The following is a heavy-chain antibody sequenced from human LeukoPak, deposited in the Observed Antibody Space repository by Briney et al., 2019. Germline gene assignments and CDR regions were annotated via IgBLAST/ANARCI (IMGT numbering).Heavy chain of an antibody. D-gene: IGHD3-9*01. Sequence: SETLSLTCTVSRGSITNSNYYWGWIRQPPGKGLEWIGTIYYSGTTYYNPSLKSRVTMSVDTSKNQFSLRVISVTAADTAVYYCAREYDIMTAYPLDSWGQGTLVTVSS. CDR1: RGSITNSNYY. CDR3: AREYDIMTAYPLDS. CDR2: IYYSGTT. V-gene: IGHV4-39*07. J-gene: IGHJ4*02.